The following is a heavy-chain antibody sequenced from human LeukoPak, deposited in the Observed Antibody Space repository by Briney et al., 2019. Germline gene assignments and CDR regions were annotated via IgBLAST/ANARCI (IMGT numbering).Heavy chain of an antibody. J-gene: IGHJ6*04. CDR3: ARGRRTYYYDSSGCKLDV. Sequence: PSETLSLTCTVSGGSISSYYWSWIRQPPGKGLEWIGYIYYSGSTNYNPSLKSRVTISVDTSKNQFSLKLSSVTAADTAVYYCARGRRTYYYDSSGCKLDVWGKGTTVTVSS. CDR1: GGSISSYY. CDR2: IYYSGST. D-gene: IGHD3-22*01. V-gene: IGHV4-59*01.